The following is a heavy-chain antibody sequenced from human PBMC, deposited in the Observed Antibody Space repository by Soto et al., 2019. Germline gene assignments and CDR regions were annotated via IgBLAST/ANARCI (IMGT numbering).Heavy chain of an antibody. CDR3: ASRLVVPPATGSVQH. CDR2: ISSSGSTI. V-gene: IGHV3-48*03. CDR1: GFTFSSYE. D-gene: IGHD2-2*01. J-gene: IGHJ1*01. Sequence: GGSLRLSCAASGFTFSSYEMNWVRQAPGKGLDWVSYISSSGSTIYYADSVKGRFTISRDNAKNSLYLQMNSLRAEDTAVYYCASRLVVPPATGSVQHWCPGTLLTVS.